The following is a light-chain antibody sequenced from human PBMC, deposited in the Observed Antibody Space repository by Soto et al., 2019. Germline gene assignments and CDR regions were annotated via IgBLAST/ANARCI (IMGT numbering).Light chain of an antibody. CDR3: QHYDTYWT. CDR2: DAS. Sequence: DTQLTQSPSTLPASVGVSVTIACRDRQSIASWLAWYQQKPGKAPKLLIFDASRLDSRLPSRFNGGRSGTEFTHTISRLHPDDFASYYRQHYDTYWTFGQGTKVDIK. J-gene: IGKJ1*01. CDR1: QSIASW. V-gene: IGKV1-5*01.